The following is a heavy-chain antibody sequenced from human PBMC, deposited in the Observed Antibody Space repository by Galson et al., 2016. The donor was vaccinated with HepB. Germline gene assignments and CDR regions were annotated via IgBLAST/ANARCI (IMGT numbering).Heavy chain of an antibody. V-gene: IGHV3-7*03. CDR3: AGSSGWTLEH. Sequence: SLRLSCATSGFTFSDYWMSWVRQAPGKGLEWVANIKGDGSEKNYAESVKGRFGISRDNAKKSLSLQMNSLGVEDTALYYCAGSSGWTLEHWGQGSLVTVST. D-gene: IGHD3-10*01. CDR2: IKGDGSEK. J-gene: IGHJ4*02. CDR1: GFTFSDYW.